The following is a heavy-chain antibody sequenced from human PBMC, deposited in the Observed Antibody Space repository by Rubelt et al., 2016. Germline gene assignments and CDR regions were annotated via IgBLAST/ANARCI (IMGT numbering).Heavy chain of an antibody. CDR3: HRRNYFYGMDV. CDR2: IYSGGST. Sequence: SWVRQAPGKGLEWVSVIYSGGSTYYADSVKGRFTISRDNSKNTLYLQMSGLRPEDTAVYYCHRRNYFYGMDVWGQGTTVTVS. J-gene: IGHJ6*02. V-gene: IGHV3-66*01.